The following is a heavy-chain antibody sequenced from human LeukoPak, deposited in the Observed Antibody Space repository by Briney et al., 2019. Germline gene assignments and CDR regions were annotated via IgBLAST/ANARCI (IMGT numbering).Heavy chain of an antibody. V-gene: IGHV3-7*01. J-gene: IGHJ4*02. CDR3: ARQPNNYYCSGGSCYEDY. CDR1: GFTFSSYW. D-gene: IGHD2-15*01. CDR2: IKQDGSEK. Sequence: PGGSLRLSCAASGFTFSSYWMSWVRQAPGKGLEWVANIKQDGSEKYYVDSVKGRFTISRDNAKNSLYLQMNSLRAEDTAVYYCARQPNNYYCSGGSCYEDYWGQGTLVTVSS.